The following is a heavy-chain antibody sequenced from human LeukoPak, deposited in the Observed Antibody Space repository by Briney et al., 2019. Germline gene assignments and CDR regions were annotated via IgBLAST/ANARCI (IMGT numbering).Heavy chain of an antibody. CDR1: GFMFSSYA. Sequence: GGSLRLSCAASGFMFSSYAMHWVRQAPGKGLEWVAVISYDGSNEFYADSVKGRFTISRDNAKNSLYLQMNSLRAEDTAVYYCARDMTTVTTCLDYWGQGTLVTVSS. CDR3: ARDMTTVTTCLDY. V-gene: IGHV3-30*04. CDR2: ISYDGSNE. D-gene: IGHD4-17*01. J-gene: IGHJ4*02.